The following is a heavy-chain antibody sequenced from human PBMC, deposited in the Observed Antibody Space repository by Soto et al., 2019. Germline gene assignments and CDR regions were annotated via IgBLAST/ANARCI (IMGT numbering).Heavy chain of an antibody. CDR1: GFSVRSSQ. CDR2: ISSDGVKT. D-gene: IGHD3-10*01. J-gene: IGHJ4*02. Sequence: GGSLRLSCATSGFSVRSSQMSWVRQAPGKGLEWVAVISSDGVKTYHADSVKGRITISRDNSKNTLSLQMNSLGAEDTAVYYCARDRFYSSGTFLDYWGQGTLVTVSS. V-gene: IGHV3-30-3*01. CDR3: ARDRFYSSGTFLDY.